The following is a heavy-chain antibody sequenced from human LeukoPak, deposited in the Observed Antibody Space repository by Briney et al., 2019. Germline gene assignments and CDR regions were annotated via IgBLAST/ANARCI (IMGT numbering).Heavy chain of an antibody. Sequence: GGSLRLPCAASGFTFSSYGMHWVRQAPGKGLEWVAVISYDGSNKYYADSVKGRFTISRDNSKNTLYLQMNSLRTEDTAVYYCAKVVRYFDWPDFDYWGQGTLVTVSS. CDR3: AKVVRYFDWPDFDY. J-gene: IGHJ4*02. D-gene: IGHD3-9*01. V-gene: IGHV3-30*18. CDR2: ISYDGSNK. CDR1: GFTFSSYG.